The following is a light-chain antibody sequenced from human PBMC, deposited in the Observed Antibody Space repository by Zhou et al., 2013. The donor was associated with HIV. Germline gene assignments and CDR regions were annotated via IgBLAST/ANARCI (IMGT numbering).Light chain of an antibody. CDR3: SSYAGSNNLV. Sequence: QSVLTQPPSVSGAPGQKITISCVGTSSNIGAGYDVHWYQQLPGTAPKLLIYGNNNRPSGVPDRFSGSKSGNTASLTVSGLQAEDEADYYCSSYAGSNNLVFGGGTKLTVL. J-gene: IGLJ2*01. CDR2: GNN. V-gene: IGLV1-40*01. CDR1: SSNIGAGYD.